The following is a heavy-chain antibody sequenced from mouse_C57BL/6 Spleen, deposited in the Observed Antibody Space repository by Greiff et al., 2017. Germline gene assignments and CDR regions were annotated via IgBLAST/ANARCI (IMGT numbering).Heavy chain of an antibody. CDR2: ISNLAYSI. Sequence: EVKLVESGGGLVQPGGSLKLSCAASGFTFSDYGMAWVRQAPRKGPEWVAFISNLAYSIYYADTVTGRFTISRENAKNTLYLVMSSLRSEDTAMYYCARHNWDGYFDYWGQGTTLTVSS. CDR3: ARHNWDGYFDY. D-gene: IGHD4-1*01. CDR1: GFTFSDYG. V-gene: IGHV5-15*01. J-gene: IGHJ2*01.